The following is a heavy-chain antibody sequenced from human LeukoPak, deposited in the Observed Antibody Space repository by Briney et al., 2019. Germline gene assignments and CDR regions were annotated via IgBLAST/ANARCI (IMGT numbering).Heavy chain of an antibody. Sequence: ASVKVSCTASGYTFTSYGISWVRQPPGQGLEWMGLISAYNGNTNYAQKLQGRVTMTTDTSTSTAYMELRSLRSDDTAVYYCARVVGSTSLYGMDVWGQGTTVTVSS. CDR3: ARVVGSTSLYGMDV. V-gene: IGHV1-18*01. D-gene: IGHD2-2*01. J-gene: IGHJ6*02. CDR2: ISAYNGNT. CDR1: GYTFTSYG.